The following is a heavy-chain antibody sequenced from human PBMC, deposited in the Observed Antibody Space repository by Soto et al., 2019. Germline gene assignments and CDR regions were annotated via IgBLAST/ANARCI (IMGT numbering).Heavy chain of an antibody. J-gene: IGHJ4*02. CDR3: ARAPKVSGSSQTRPDL. CDR1: SGSFSGYY. D-gene: IGHD6-6*01. V-gene: IGHV4-34*01. Sequence: SETLSLTCSIYSGSFSGYYWSWIRQPPGKGLEWIGEISQSGHTNYSPSLKSRVSISIDTSKKQFSLNLASVSAADTAVYYCARAPKVSGSSQTRPDLWGQGTLVTVSS. CDR2: ISQSGHT.